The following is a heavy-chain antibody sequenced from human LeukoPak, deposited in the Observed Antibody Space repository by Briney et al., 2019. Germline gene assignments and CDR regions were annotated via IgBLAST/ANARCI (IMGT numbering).Heavy chain of an antibody. CDR2: IYHSGST. V-gene: IGHV4-38-2*02. Sequence: SSETLSLTCTVSGGSISSYYWGWIRQPPGKGLEWIGSIYHSGSTYYNPSLKSRVTISVDTSKNQFSLKLSSVTAADTAVYYCATGSGFGVVISNYFDYWGQGTLVTVSS. D-gene: IGHD3-3*01. CDR3: ATGSGFGVVISNYFDY. CDR1: GGSISSYY. J-gene: IGHJ4*02.